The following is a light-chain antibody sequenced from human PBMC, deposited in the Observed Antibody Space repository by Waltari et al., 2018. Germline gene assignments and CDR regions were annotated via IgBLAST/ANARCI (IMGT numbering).Light chain of an antibody. CDR3: TIKRGSNTVV. V-gene: IGLV2-14*03. CDR1: SSDVGGYHY. CDR2: DVS. J-gene: IGLJ3*02. Sequence: QSALTQPASVSGSPGQSITISCTGASSDVGGYHYVCWYQQHPGKAPKLMIYDVSNRHSGVSNRFSGSKSGSTASLTISGLQAEDEADYYCTIKRGSNTVVFGGGTKLTVL.